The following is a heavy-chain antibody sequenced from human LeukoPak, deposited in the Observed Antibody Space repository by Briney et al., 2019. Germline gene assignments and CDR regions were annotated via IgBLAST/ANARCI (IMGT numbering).Heavy chain of an antibody. CDR3: ARVRRGYCSSTSCSSWFDP. J-gene: IGHJ5*02. CDR1: GGTFSSYA. CDR2: IIPIFGTA. D-gene: IGHD2-2*01. Sequence: SVKVSCKASGGTFSSYAISWVRQAPGQGLEWMGGIIPIFGTANYAQKFQGRVTITADESTSTAYMELSSLRSEDTAVYYCARVRRGYCSSTSCSSWFDPWGQGTLVTVSS. V-gene: IGHV1-69*13.